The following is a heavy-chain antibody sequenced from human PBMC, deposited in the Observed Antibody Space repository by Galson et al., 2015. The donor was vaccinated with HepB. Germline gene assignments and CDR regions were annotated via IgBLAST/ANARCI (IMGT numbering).Heavy chain of an antibody. Sequence: SLRLSCAASGFTVSSNYMSWVRQAPGKGLEWVSVIYSGGSTYYADSVKGRFTISRDNSKNTLYLQMNSLRAEDTAVYYCARAWYDYVWGTYPLGYWGQGTLVTVSS. CDR3: ARAWYDYVWGTYPLGY. V-gene: IGHV3-66*01. CDR1: GFTVSSNY. CDR2: IYSGGST. J-gene: IGHJ4*02. D-gene: IGHD3-16*01.